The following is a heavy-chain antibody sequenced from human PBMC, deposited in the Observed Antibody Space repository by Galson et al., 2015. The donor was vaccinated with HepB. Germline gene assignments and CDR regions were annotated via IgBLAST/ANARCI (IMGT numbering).Heavy chain of an antibody. J-gene: IGHJ4*02. Sequence: SVKVSCKASGYTFTSYDINWVRQATGQGLEWVGWMNPNSGNTGYAQKFQGRLSMTRNTSISTAYMELSSLTSEDTAVYYCARRRGIWSGYYDLDYWGQGTLVTVSS. CDR3: ARRRGIWSGYYDLDY. V-gene: IGHV1-8*01. CDR1: GYTFTSYD. D-gene: IGHD3-3*01. CDR2: MNPNSGNT.